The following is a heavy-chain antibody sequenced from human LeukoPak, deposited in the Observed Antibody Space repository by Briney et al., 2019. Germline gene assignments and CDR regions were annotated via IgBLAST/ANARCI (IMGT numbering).Heavy chain of an antibody. CDR1: GYTFTSYY. CDR2: INPSGGST. J-gene: IGHJ5*02. Sequence: GASVKVSCKASGYTFTSYYMHWVRQAPGQGLEWMGIINPSGGSTSYAQKFQGRVTMTRDTSTSTVYMELSSLRSEDTAVYYCARDSSLGGVVRGARFDPWGQGTLVTVSS. V-gene: IGHV1-46*01. D-gene: IGHD3-10*01. CDR3: ARDSSLGGVVRGARFDP.